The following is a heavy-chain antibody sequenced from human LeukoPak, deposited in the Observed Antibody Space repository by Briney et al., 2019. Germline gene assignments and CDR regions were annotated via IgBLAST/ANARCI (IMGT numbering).Heavy chain of an antibody. J-gene: IGHJ6*03. D-gene: IGHD2-2*01. CDR1: GGSFSGYY. CDR2: INHSGST. CDR3: ARWLPAAITQVGGLYYYYYMDV. Sequence: SETLSLTCAVYGGSFSGYYWSWIRQPPGKGLEWIGEINHSGSTNYNPSLKSRVTISVDTSKNQFSLKLSSVTAADTAVYYCARWLPAAITQVGGLYYYYYMDVWGKGTTVTVSS. V-gene: IGHV4-34*01.